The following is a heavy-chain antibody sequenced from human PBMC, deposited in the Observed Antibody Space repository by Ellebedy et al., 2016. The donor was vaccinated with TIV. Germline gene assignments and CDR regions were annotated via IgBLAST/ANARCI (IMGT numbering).Heavy chain of an antibody. Sequence: MPSETLSLTCTVSGGSISRYYWSWIRQPPGKGLEWIGYISYSGSTNYNPSLKSRVTISVDTSKNQFSLKLSSVTAADTAVYYCARSPMVRGVMGWFDPWGQGTLVTVSS. V-gene: IGHV4-59*08. D-gene: IGHD3-10*01. CDR1: GGSISRYY. CDR3: ARSPMVRGVMGWFDP. J-gene: IGHJ5*02. CDR2: ISYSGST.